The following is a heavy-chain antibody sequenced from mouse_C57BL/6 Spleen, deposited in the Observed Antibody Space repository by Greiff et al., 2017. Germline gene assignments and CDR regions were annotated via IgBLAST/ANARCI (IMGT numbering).Heavy chain of an antibody. D-gene: IGHD2-4*01. CDR1: GFNIKDYY. CDR2: IDPEDGDT. V-gene: IGHV14-1*01. CDR3: TRIYYDYEVEFAY. Sequence: VQLKQSGAELVRPGASVKLSCTASGFNIKDYYMHWVKQRPEQGLEWIGRIDPEDGDTEYAPKFQGKATMTADTSSNTAYLQLSSLTSEDTAVYYCTRIYYDYEVEFAYWGQGTLVTVSA. J-gene: IGHJ3*01.